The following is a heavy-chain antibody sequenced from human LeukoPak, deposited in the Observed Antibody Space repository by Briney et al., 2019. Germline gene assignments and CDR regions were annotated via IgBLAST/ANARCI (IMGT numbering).Heavy chain of an antibody. CDR1: GFSLSPSGMR. Sequence: SGPTLVNPTQTLTLTCTFSGFSLSPSGMRVSWIRQPPGKALEWLGSIDWGDDKFYSTSLKTRLTISKDTSKDQVVFTMTNMDPVDTATYYCARPHGSSGWYYLDYWGQGTLVTVSS. J-gene: IGHJ4*02. V-gene: IGHV2-70*04. CDR2: IDWGDDK. D-gene: IGHD6-19*01. CDR3: ARPHGSSGWYYLDY.